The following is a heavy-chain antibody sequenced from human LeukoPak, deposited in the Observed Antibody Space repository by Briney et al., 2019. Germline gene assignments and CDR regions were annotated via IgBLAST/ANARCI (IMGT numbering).Heavy chain of an antibody. Sequence: GGSLRLSCAASGFSFRSYSMNWVRQAPGKGLEWVSSISSSSSYIYYADSVKGRFTISRDNAKNSLYLQRNSLRAEDTAVYYCASQGNNDPYHWGQGTLVTLSS. CDR3: ASQGNNDPYH. D-gene: IGHD1-1*01. V-gene: IGHV3-21*01. CDR2: ISSSSSYI. CDR1: GFSFRSYS. J-gene: IGHJ5*02.